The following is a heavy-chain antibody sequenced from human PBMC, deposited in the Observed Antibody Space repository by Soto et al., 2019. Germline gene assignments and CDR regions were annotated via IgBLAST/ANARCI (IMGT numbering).Heavy chain of an antibody. J-gene: IGHJ4*02. Sequence: GGSLRLSCAASGFTFSSYAMHWVRQAPGKGLEWVAVISYDGSNKYYADSVKGRFTISRDNSKNTLYLQMNSLRAEDTAVYYCASIANRVFDYWGQGTLVTVSS. D-gene: IGHD2-21*01. CDR3: ASIANRVFDY. CDR2: ISYDGSNK. CDR1: GFTFSSYA. V-gene: IGHV3-30-3*01.